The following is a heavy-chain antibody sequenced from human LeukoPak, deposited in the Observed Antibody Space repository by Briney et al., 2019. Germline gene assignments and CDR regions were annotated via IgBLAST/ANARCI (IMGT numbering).Heavy chain of an antibody. D-gene: IGHD3-16*02. Sequence: GGSLRLSCAASGFTFSSYDMHWVRQATGKGLEWVSAIGTAGDTYYPGSVKGRFTISRENAKNSLYLQMNSLRAGDTAVYYCASGELYYDYVWGSYRPRGFDYWGQGTLVTVSS. V-gene: IGHV3-13*01. J-gene: IGHJ4*02. CDR1: GFTFSSYD. CDR2: IGTAGDT. CDR3: ASGELYYDYVWGSYRPRGFDY.